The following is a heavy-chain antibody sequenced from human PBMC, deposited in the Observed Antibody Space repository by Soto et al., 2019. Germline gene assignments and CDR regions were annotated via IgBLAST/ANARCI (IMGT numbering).Heavy chain of an antibody. J-gene: IGHJ6*02. CDR2: IYPGDSDT. Sequence: GESLKISCKGSGYTFTNYWIGWVRQMPGKGLEWMGIIYPGDSDTKYNPSFQGRVTISADKSITTTYLRWTSLKASDTAIYYCAASIFYYGMDVRGQGTTVTVSS. CDR1: GYTFTNYW. V-gene: IGHV5-51*01. CDR3: AASIFYYGMDV.